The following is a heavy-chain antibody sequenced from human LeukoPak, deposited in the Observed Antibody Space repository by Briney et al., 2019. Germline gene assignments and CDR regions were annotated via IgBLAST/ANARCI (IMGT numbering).Heavy chain of an antibody. D-gene: IGHD3-10*01. V-gene: IGHV3-33*01. CDR2: IWYDGSNK. J-gene: IGHJ6*02. CDR3: ARDGNPWFGELWIYGMDV. CDR1: GFTFSSYG. Sequence: GGSLRLSCAASGFTFSSYGMHWVRQAPGKGLEWVAVIWYDGSNKYYADSVKGRFTISRDNSKNTLYLQMNSLRAEDTAVYYCARDGNPWFGELWIYGMDVWGQGTTVTVSS.